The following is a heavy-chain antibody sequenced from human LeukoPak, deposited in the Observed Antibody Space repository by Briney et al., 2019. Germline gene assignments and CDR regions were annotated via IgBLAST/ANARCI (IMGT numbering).Heavy chain of an antibody. V-gene: IGHV3-66*01. D-gene: IGHD2-21*02. J-gene: IGHJ4*02. Sequence: GGSLRLSCAASGFPVNSNYMSWVRQAPGNGLEWGSVIYSGGSTYYADSVKGRFTIPRDNSKNTLYLQMNSLRAEDTAVYYCARVGYGGGNYDDYWGQGTLVTVSS. CDR3: ARVGYGGGNYDDY. CDR1: GFPVNSNY. CDR2: IYSGGST.